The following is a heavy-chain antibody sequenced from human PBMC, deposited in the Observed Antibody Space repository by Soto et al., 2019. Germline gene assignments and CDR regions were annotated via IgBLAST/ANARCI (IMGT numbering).Heavy chain of an antibody. CDR1: GGSISSNNW. J-gene: IGHJ6*02. D-gene: IGHD2-2*01. Sequence: SETLSLTCAVSGGSISSNNWWSWVRQPPGKRLEWIGEIYHSGSTNYNPSLKSRVTISVDKSKNQFSLKLSSVTAADTAVYYCASSADLGYCISTSCYDGYYYYGMDVWGQGTTVTVSS. CDR2: IYHSGST. V-gene: IGHV4-4*02. CDR3: ASSADLGYCISTSCYDGYYYYGMDV.